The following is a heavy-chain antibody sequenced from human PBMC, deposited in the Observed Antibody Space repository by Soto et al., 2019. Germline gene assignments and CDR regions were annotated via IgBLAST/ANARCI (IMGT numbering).Heavy chain of an antibody. V-gene: IGHV4-59*01. J-gene: IGHJ6*02. CDR2: IYYSGST. CDR3: ARDRIAAAAHPITYYYYYGMDV. CDR1: GGSISSYY. D-gene: IGHD6-13*01. Sequence: SETLSLTCTVSGGSISSYYWSWIRQPPGKGLEWIGYIYYSGSTNYNPSLKSRVTISVDTSKNQFSLKLSSVTAADTAVYYCARDRIAAAAHPITYYYYYGMDVWGQGTTVTVSS.